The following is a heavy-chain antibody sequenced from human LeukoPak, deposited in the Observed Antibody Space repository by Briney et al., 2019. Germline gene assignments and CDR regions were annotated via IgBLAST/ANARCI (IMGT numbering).Heavy chain of an antibody. J-gene: IGHJ4*02. CDR1: GYTFTSYG. V-gene: IGHV1-18*04. D-gene: IGHD2-2*01. CDR3: ARVPTPYCSSTSCYPTFDFDY. CDR2: ISAYNGNT. Sequence: ASVKVSCKASGYTFTSYGISWVRQAPGQGLEWMGWISAYNGNTNYAQKLQGRVTMTTDTSTSTAYMELRSLRSDDTAVYYCARVPTPYCSSTSCYPTFDFDYWGQGTLVTVSS.